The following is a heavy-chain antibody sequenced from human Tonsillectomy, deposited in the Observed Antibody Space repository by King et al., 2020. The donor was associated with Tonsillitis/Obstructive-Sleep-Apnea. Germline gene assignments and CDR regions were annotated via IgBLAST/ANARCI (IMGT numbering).Heavy chain of an antibody. CDR2: ISWNSGSI. CDR3: AKEIQQQLYYYMDV. CDR1: GFTFDDYA. J-gene: IGHJ6*03. Sequence: VQLVESGGGLVQPGRSLRLSCAASGFTFDDYAMHWVRQAPGKGLEWVSSISWNSGSIGYADSVKGRFTISRDNAKNSLYLQMNRLRAEDTALYYCAKEIQQQLYYYMDVWGKGTTVTVSS. V-gene: IGHV3-9*01. D-gene: IGHD6-13*01.